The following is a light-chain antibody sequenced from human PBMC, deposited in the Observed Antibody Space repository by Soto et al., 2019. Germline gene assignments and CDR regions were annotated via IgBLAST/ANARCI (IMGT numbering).Light chain of an antibody. CDR1: QSVSNNY. Sequence: EIVLTQSPGTLSLSPGERAALSCRASQSVSNNYLAWYQQKPGQAPRLLIYGASIRDTGIPDRFSGSGSETDFTLTNSRLEPEDFAVYYCQHSCTFGQETKVQIK. CDR2: GAS. CDR3: QHSCT. V-gene: IGKV3-20*01. J-gene: IGKJ1*01.